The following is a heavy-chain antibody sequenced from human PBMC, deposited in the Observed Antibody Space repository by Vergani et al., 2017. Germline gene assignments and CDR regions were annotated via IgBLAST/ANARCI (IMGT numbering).Heavy chain of an antibody. D-gene: IGHD3-10*01. Sequence: QVQLVESGGGVVQPGRSLRLSCAASGFTFRSYAMHWVRQAPGKGLEWVAVISYDGSNKYYADSVKGRFTISRDNSKNTLYLQMNSLRAEDTAVYYCARADYYGSEDYWGQGTLVTVSS. CDR2: ISYDGSNK. CDR3: ARADYYGSEDY. CDR1: GFTFRSYA. J-gene: IGHJ4*02. V-gene: IGHV3-30-3*01.